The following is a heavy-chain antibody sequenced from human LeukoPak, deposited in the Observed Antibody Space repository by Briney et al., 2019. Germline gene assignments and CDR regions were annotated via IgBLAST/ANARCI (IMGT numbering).Heavy chain of an antibody. CDR1: GYTFTGYY. CDR3: ARGQRGGIAARPRYYYYYMDV. J-gene: IGHJ6*03. Sequence: GASVKVSCKASGYTFTGYYMHWVRQAPGQGLEWMGWINPNSGGTNYAQKFQGRVTMTRDTSISTAYMELSRLRSDDTAVYYCARGQRGGIAARPRYYYYYMDVWGKGTTVTVSS. CDR2: INPNSGGT. V-gene: IGHV1-2*02. D-gene: IGHD6-6*01.